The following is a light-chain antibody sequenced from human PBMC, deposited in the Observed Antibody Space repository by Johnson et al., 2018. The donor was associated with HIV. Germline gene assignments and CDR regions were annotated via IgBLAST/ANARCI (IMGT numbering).Light chain of an antibody. V-gene: IGLV1-51*01. CDR1: SSNIGKNY. CDR3: GTWDSRLSAYV. J-gene: IGLJ1*01. CDR2: DNH. Sequence: SVLTQPPSVSAAPGQKVTISCSGSSSNIGKNYVSWYQQLPGTAPKLLIFDNHKRPSGIPDRFSGSKSGTSATLGITGLQTGDEADYYCGTWDSRLSAYVFGTGTKVTVL.